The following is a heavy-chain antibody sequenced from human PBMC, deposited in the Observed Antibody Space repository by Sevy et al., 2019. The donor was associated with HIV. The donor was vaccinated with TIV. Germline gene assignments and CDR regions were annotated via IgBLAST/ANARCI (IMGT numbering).Heavy chain of an antibody. D-gene: IGHD3-3*01. CDR1: NFIFRNYW. CDR2: IRHDGRDK. J-gene: IGHJ3*02. V-gene: IGHV3-7*01. Sequence: GGSLRLSCAASNFIFRNYWMSWVRQAPGKGLEWVANIRHDGRDKKYVGSVEGPFAISRDNAKNSLLLQMNSLRVEDMAVYYCARDPYDGSFGAFDIWGRGTVVTVSS. CDR3: ARDPYDGSFGAFDI.